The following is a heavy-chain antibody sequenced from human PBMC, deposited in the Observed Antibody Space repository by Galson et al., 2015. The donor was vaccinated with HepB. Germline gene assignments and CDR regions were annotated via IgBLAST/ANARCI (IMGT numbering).Heavy chain of an antibody. Sequence: SLRLSCAASGFTFNSYAMSWVRQAPGKGLEWVSAFSGSGRNTYYGDSVKGRFSISRDNSKNTMYLQMNSLRGDDTALYYCAKDIRHGFDYWGQGTLVTVSS. V-gene: IGHV3-23*01. D-gene: IGHD3-3*02. J-gene: IGHJ4*02. CDR2: FSGSGRNT. CDR3: AKDIRHGFDY. CDR1: GFTFNSYA.